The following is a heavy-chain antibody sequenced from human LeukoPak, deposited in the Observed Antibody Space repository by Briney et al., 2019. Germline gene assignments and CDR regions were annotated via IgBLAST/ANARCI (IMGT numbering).Heavy chain of an antibody. CDR1: GYTFISYH. V-gene: IGHV1-46*01. CDR2: INPSDDST. CDR3: AKERGNIYSGNYYRLPDL. D-gene: IGHD1-26*01. J-gene: IGHJ4*02. Sequence: ASVKVSCKASGYTFISYHLHWVRQAPGLGLEWVGIINPSDDSTNYAQKFQGRVTMTSDMSTSTAYMELSGLRSEDTAVYYCAKERGNIYSGNYYRLPDLWGQGTLVTVSS.